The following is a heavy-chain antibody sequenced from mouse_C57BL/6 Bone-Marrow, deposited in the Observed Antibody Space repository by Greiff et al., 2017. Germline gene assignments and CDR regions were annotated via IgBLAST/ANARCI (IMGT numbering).Heavy chain of an antibody. CDR3: AREGYLDYFDY. V-gene: IGHV1-72*01. Sequence: QVQLQQPGAELVKPGASVKLSCKASGYTFTSYWMHWVKQRPGRGLEWIGRIDPNSGGTKYNEKFKSKATLTVDKPSSTAYMQLSSLTSEDSAVYNCAREGYLDYFDYWGQSTTLTVSS. J-gene: IGHJ2*01. CDR1: GYTFTSYW. D-gene: IGHD2-2*01. CDR2: IDPNSGGT.